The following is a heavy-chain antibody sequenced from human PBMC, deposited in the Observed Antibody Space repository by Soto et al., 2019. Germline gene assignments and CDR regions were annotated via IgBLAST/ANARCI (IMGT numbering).Heavy chain of an antibody. CDR3: VRDASSGYRGWWDH. CDR1: GYTFTSYG. Sequence: QVQLVQSGVEVKKPGASVKVSCKASGYTFTSYGISWVRQAPGQGLEWMGLLIPYNGDRIYAQKFQGRVILTTDTATNTAYMALGSLRSDDTAVYYCVRDASSGYRGWWDHWGQGTLVTVSA. V-gene: IGHV1-18*01. CDR2: LIPYNGDR. D-gene: IGHD5-12*01. J-gene: IGHJ5*02.